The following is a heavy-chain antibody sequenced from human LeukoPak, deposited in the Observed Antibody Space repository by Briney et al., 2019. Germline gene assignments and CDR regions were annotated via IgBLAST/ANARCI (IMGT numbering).Heavy chain of an antibody. J-gene: IGHJ6*03. V-gene: IGHV4-61*02. Sequence: ASETLSLTCSVSGGSVSNNSFYWSWIRQPAGKRPEWIGRVYSSGSTDYNPSLKSRVTISVDTSKNHLSLKLSSVTAADTAVYFCAAAPLPRDLLENWQDYYYMDVWGKGTTVTVSS. CDR1: GGSVSNNSFY. CDR3: AAAPLPRDLLENWQDYYYMDV. CDR2: VYSSGST. D-gene: IGHD1-1*01.